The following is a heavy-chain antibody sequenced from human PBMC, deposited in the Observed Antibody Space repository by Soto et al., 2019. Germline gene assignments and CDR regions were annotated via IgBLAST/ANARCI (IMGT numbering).Heavy chain of an antibody. V-gene: IGHV3-23*01. CDR2: ISGSGAST. CDR1: GFTFSSYA. CDR3: AKASYDILTGYSPDY. D-gene: IGHD3-9*01. J-gene: IGHJ4*02. Sequence: PGGSLRLSCAASGFTFSSYAMSWVRQAPGKGLEWVSTISGSGASTHYADSVKGRFTISRDNSKNTLYLQMNSLRAEDTAVYYCAKASYDILTGYSPDYWGQGTLVTVSS.